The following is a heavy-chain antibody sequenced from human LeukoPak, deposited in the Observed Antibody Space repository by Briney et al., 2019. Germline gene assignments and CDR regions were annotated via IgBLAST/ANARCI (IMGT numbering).Heavy chain of an antibody. CDR3: ARDYCSSTSCYTRWFDP. Sequence: SETLSLTCTVSGDSISSGGYYWSWIRQHPGKGLEWIGYIYYSGSTYYNPSLKSRVTISVDTSKNQFSLKLSSVTAADTAVYYCARDYCSSTSCYTRWFDPWGQGTLVTVSS. J-gene: IGHJ5*02. CDR2: IYYSGST. D-gene: IGHD2-2*02. V-gene: IGHV4-31*03. CDR1: GDSISSGGYY.